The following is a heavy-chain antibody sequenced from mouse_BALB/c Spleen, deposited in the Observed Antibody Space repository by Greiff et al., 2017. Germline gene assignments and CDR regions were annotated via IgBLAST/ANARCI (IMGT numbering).Heavy chain of an antibody. CDR2: IWTGGGT. CDR1: GFSLTSYD. J-gene: IGHJ4*01. Sequence: VQLQQSGPGLVAPSQSLSITCTVSGFSLTSYDISWIRQPPGKGLEWLGVIWTGGGTNYNSAFMSRLSISKDNSKSQVFLKMNSLQTDDTAIYYCVRDDSYAMDYWGQGTSVTVSS. CDR3: VRDDSYAMDY. V-gene: IGHV2-9-2*01.